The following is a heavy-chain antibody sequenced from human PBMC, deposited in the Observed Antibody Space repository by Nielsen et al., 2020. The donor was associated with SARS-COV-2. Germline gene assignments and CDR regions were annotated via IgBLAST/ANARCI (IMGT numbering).Heavy chain of an antibody. CDR1: GFRFTTYT. Sequence: GESLKISCAASGFRFTTYTLNWVRQAPGKGLEWVASITMSGAYIYYADSVRGRFTVSRDNAENSLYLQMNSLRDEDTAVYYCARDQDGGAATSNWYFDLWGRGTLVTVSS. CDR3: ARDQDGGAATSNWYFDL. V-gene: IGHV3-21*06. CDR2: ITMSGAYI. J-gene: IGHJ2*01. D-gene: IGHD6-25*01.